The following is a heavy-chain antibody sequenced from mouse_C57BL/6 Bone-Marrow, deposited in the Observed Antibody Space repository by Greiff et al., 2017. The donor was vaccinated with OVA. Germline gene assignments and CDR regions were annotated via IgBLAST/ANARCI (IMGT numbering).Heavy chain of an antibody. J-gene: IGHJ4*01. D-gene: IGHD1-1*01. CDR2: INPDSSTI. CDR1: GVDFSRYW. CDR3: ARQGLYGSSPMNY. Sequence: GVDFSRYWMSWVRRAPGKGLEWIGEINPDSSTINYAPSLKDKFIISRDNAKNTLYLQMSKVRSEDTALYYCARQGLYGSSPMNYWGQGTSVTVSS. V-gene: IGHV4-1*01.